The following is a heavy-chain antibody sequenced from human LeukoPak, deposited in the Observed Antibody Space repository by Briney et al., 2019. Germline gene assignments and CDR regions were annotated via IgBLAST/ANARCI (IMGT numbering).Heavy chain of an antibody. CDR2: IYPIDSDN. Sequence: GESLNISCQRSGYSSSTYWFAWVRQIPGKGLEWMGLIYPIDSDNSYSPSFEAQFTIAADKSITAAYLHWSSLKASDTAMDYCAKVVELATLTGDSYTYSYHMDVWGKGTAVTVSS. V-gene: IGHV5-51*03. CDR3: AKVVELATLTGDSYTYSYHMDV. J-gene: IGHJ6*03. CDR1: GYSSSTYW. D-gene: IGHD5-24*01.